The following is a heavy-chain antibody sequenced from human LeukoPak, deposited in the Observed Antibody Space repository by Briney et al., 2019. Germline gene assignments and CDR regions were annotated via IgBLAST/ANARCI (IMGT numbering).Heavy chain of an antibody. CDR3: AKTMITFGGVIDKLDY. Sequence: GRSLRLSCAASGFTFSSYGMHWVRQAPGKGLEWVAVISYDGSNKYYADSVKGRFTISRDNSKNTLYLQMNSLRAEDTAVYYCAKTMITFGGVIDKLDYWGQGTPVTVSS. D-gene: IGHD3-16*02. J-gene: IGHJ4*02. CDR2: ISYDGSNK. CDR1: GFTFSSYG. V-gene: IGHV3-30*18.